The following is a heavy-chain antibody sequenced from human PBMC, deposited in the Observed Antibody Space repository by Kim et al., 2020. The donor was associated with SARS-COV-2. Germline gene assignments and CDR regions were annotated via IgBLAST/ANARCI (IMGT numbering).Heavy chain of an antibody. CDR1: GGSISSSNW. Sequence: SETLSLTCAVSGGSISSSNWWSWVRQPPGKGLEWIGEIYHSGSTNYNPSLKSRVTISVDKSKNQFSLKLSSVTAADTAVYYCARDIAAAGTEWYFDYWGQGTLVTVSS. CDR2: IYHSGST. V-gene: IGHV4-4*02. J-gene: IGHJ4*02. CDR3: ARDIAAAGTEWYFDY. D-gene: IGHD6-13*01.